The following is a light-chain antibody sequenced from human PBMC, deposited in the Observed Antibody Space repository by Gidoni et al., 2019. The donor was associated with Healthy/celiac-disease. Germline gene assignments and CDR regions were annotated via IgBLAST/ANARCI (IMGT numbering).Light chain of an antibody. Sequence: IQMTQSPSSLSASVGDRVTITCRASQSISSYLNWYQQKPGTAPKLLIYAASSLQSGVPSRFSGSGSGTDFTLTISSLQPEDFATDYCQQSYSTPLLTFGGGTKVEIK. CDR2: AAS. V-gene: IGKV1-39*01. J-gene: IGKJ4*01. CDR3: QQSYSTPLLT. CDR1: QSISSY.